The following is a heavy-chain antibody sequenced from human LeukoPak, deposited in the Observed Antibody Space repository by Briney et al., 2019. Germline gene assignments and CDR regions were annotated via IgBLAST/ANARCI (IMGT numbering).Heavy chain of an antibody. CDR3: GTEYYDFWSGYSTGGDYFDY. CDR2: ISGSGDST. V-gene: IGHV3-23*01. Sequence: GGSLRLSCAASGFTFSSYAMSWVRQAPGKGLEWVSAISGSGDSTYYADSVKGRFTISRDNSKNTLYLQMNSLRAEDTAVYYCGTEYYDFWSGYSTGGDYFDYWGQGTLVTVSS. D-gene: IGHD3-3*01. CDR1: GFTFSSYA. J-gene: IGHJ4*02.